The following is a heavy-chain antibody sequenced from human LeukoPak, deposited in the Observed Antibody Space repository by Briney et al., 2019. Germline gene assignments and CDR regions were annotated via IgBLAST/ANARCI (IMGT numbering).Heavy chain of an antibody. D-gene: IGHD3-9*01. Sequence: SETLSLTCTVSGGSISSGGYYWSWIRQPPGKGLEWIGYIYHSGSTYYNPSLKSRVTISVDRSKNQFSLKLSFVTAADTAVYYCAREGYYDILTGADFDYWGQGTLVTVSS. J-gene: IGHJ4*02. CDR1: GGSISSGGYY. CDR3: AREGYYDILTGADFDY. CDR2: IYHSGST. V-gene: IGHV4-30-2*01.